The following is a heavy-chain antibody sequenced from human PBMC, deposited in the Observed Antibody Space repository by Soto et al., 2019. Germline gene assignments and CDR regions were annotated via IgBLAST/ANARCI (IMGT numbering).Heavy chain of an antibody. D-gene: IGHD6-19*01. CDR2: IYYSGST. CDR3: ARETPYSSGLNWFDP. Sequence: PSETLSLTCTVSGGSISSYDWSWIRQPPGKGLEWIGYIYYSGSTNYNPSLKSRVTISVDTSKNQFSLKLSSVTAADTAVYYCARETPYSSGLNWFDPWGQGTLVTVSS. J-gene: IGHJ5*02. CDR1: GGSISSYD. V-gene: IGHV4-59*01.